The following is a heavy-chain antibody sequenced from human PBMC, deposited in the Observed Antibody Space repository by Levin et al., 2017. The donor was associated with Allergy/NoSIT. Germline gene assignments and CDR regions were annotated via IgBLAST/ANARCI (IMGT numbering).Heavy chain of an antibody. CDR1: GGTFSSYA. Sequence: SVKVSCKASGGTFSSYAISWVRQAPGQGLEWMGGIIPIFGTANYAQKFQGRVTITADESTSTAYMELSSLRSEDTAVYYCARGGQANYYDSSGYDHWGQGTLVTVSS. CDR3: ARGGQANYYDSSGYDH. D-gene: IGHD3-22*01. CDR2: IIPIFGTA. J-gene: IGHJ4*02. V-gene: IGHV1-69*13.